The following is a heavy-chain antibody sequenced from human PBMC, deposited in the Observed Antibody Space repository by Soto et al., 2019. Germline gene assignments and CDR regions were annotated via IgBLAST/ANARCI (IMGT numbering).Heavy chain of an antibody. V-gene: IGHV1-69*01. D-gene: IGHD2-15*01. Sequence: QVQLVQSGAEVKKPGSSVKVSCKASGGTFSSYAISLVRQAPGQGLEWMGGIIPIFGTANYAQKFQGRGTITADESRRTAYMELSSLRSEDTAVYYCARDHGGDCGGGSCYPGRYFAYWGQGTLVTVSS. CDR1: GGTFSSYA. J-gene: IGHJ4*02. CDR3: ARDHGGDCGGGSCYPGRYFAY. CDR2: IIPIFGTA.